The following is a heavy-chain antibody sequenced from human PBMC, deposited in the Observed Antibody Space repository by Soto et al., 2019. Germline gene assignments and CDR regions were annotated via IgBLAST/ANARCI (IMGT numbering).Heavy chain of an antibody. V-gene: IGHV4-34*01. J-gene: IGHJ6*02. CDR1: GGSFSGYY. Sequence: QVQLQQWGAGLLKPSETLSLTCAVYGGSFSGYYWSWIRQPPGKGLEWIGEINHSGSTNYNPSLKCLVTISEDTSKNQFSLKLSSVPAADTAVYYCARASYDILTRYYYGMDVWGQGTTVTVSS. CDR3: ARASYDILTRYYYGMDV. CDR2: INHSGST. D-gene: IGHD3-9*01.